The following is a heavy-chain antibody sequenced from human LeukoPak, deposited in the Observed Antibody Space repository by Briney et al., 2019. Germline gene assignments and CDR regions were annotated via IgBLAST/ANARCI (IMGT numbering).Heavy chain of an antibody. V-gene: IGHV4-34*01. CDR2: INHSGST. CDR1: GGSFSGYY. Sequence: KTLETLSLTCAVYGGSFSGYYWSWIRQPPGKGLEWIGEINHSGSTNYNPSLKSRVTISVATSKNQFSLKLSSVTAADTAVYYCARGNDFWSGYYTYNWFDPWGQGTLVTVSS. D-gene: IGHD3-3*01. J-gene: IGHJ5*02. CDR3: ARGNDFWSGYYTYNWFDP.